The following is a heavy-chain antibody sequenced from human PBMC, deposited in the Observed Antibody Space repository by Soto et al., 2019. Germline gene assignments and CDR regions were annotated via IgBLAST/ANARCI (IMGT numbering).Heavy chain of an antibody. CDR1: GFSLTTSGVG. CDR3: AHSPVGPGWIYGSPSYYWDY. CDR2: IFWNDDR. V-gene: IGHV2-5*01. Sequence: QITLTESGPTLVRPTQTLTLTCTFSGFSLTTSGVGVGWIRQPPGKAPEWLALIFWNDDRRNIPTLRNRITNPKDTSKNQLVLMTTNMDPVDTATYYCAHSPVGPGWIYGSPSYYWDYWGQGTLVTVSS. D-gene: IGHD3-10*01. J-gene: IGHJ4*02.